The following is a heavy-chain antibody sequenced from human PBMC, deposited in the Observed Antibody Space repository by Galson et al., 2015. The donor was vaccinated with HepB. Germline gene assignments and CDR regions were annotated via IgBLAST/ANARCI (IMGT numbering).Heavy chain of an antibody. CDR2: ITPFNGNT. Sequence: SVKVSCKASGYTFTYRYLHWVRQAPGQALEWMGWITPFNGNTNYAQKFQDRVTITRDRSMSTAYMELGSLRPEDTAMYYCARSGSSWYDAFDIWGQGTMVTVSS. V-gene: IGHV1-45*02. J-gene: IGHJ3*02. CDR3: ARSGSSWYDAFDI. D-gene: IGHD6-13*01. CDR1: GYTFTYRY.